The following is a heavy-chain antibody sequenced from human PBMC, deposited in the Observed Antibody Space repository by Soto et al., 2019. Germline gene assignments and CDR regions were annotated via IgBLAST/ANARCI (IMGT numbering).Heavy chain of an antibody. CDR1: GGTFSSYA. J-gene: IGHJ6*02. V-gene: IGHV1-69*05. CDR3: ARDLADYGDVYYYYGMDV. Sequence: SVKVSCKASGGTFSSYAISWVRQAPGQGLEWMGGIIPIFGTANYAQKLQGRVTMTTDTSTSTAYMELRSLRSDDTAVYYCARDLADYGDVYYYYGMDVWGQGTTVTVSS. CDR2: IIPIFGTA. D-gene: IGHD4-17*01.